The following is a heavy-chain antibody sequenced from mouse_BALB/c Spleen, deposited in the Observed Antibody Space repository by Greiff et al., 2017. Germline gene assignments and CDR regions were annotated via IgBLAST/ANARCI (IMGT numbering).Heavy chain of an antibody. V-gene: IGHV3-5*02. Sequence: EVKLVESGPGLVKPSQTVSLTCTVTGISITTGNYRWSWIRQFPGNKLEWIGYIYYSGTITYNPSLTSRTTITRDTSKNQFFLEMNSLTAEDTATYYCARDRWSWYFDVWGAGTTVTVSS. CDR3: ARDRWSWYFDV. J-gene: IGHJ1*01. D-gene: IGHD2-3*01. CDR2: IYYSGTI. CDR1: GISITTGNYR.